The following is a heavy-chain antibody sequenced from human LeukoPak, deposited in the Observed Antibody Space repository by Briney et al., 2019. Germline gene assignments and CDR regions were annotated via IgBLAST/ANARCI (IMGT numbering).Heavy chain of an antibody. V-gene: IGHV5-51*01. CDR2: IFPSDSDT. CDR3: ARQRTGFDY. D-gene: IGHD1/OR15-1a*01. Sequence: GESLKISCKASGYTFSNYWIGRVRQMPGKGLEWMGIIFPSDSDTRYSPSFQGQVTISADKSVTTAYLQLNNLKASDTAIYYCARQRTGFDYWGQGTLVTVSS. CDR1: GYTFSNYW. J-gene: IGHJ4*02.